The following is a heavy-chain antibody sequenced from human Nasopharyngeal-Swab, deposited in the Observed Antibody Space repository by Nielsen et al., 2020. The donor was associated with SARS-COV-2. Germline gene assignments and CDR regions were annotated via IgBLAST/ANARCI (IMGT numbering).Heavy chain of an antibody. CDR1: GFTFSSYG. CDR3: ARGKGVRGVIISTFDY. J-gene: IGHJ4*02. D-gene: IGHD3-10*02. V-gene: IGHV3-33*01. Sequence: GESLKISCAASGFTFSSYGMHWVREAPGKGLEWVAVIWYDGSNKYYADSVKGRFTISRDNSKNTLYLQMNSLGAEDTAVYYCARGKGVRGVIISTFDYWGQGTLVTVSS. CDR2: IWYDGSNK.